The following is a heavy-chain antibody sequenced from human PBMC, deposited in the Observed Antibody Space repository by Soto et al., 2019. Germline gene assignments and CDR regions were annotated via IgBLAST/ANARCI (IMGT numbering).Heavy chain of an antibody. Sequence: GASVKVSCKASGYTFTSYGISWVRQAPGQGLEWMGWISANNGTTNYAQKLQGRVTMTADTSTSTAYMELRSLRSDDTAVYDCARYIMITFGGEYYGMDVWGQGTTVTVSS. D-gene: IGHD3-16*01. CDR3: ARYIMITFGGEYYGMDV. CDR1: GYTFTSYG. V-gene: IGHV1-18*01. J-gene: IGHJ6*02. CDR2: ISANNGTT.